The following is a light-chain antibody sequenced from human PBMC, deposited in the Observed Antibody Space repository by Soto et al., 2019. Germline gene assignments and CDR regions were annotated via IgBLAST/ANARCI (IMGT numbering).Light chain of an antibody. CDR1: QSISSW. Sequence: DIHLPHCTSTLYTPVGYSVDIHSRASQSISSWLAWYQQKPGKAPKFLMYDVSTLEGGVPLRFSGSGSGTEFTLTINSLQPDDFATYYCQSYRNFSWTFGQGAKVDI. CDR2: DVS. CDR3: QSYRNFSWT. J-gene: IGKJ1*01. V-gene: IGKV1-5*01.